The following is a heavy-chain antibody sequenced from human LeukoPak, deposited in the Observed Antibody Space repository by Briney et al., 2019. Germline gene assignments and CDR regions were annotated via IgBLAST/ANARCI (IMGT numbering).Heavy chain of an antibody. Sequence: PSETLSLTCTVSGGSISSYYWSWIRQPPGKGLEWIGYIYYSGSTNYNPSLKSRVTISVDTSKNQFSLKLSSVTAADTAVYYCARGQWLVKEFGYWGQGTLVTVSS. CDR1: GGSISSYY. D-gene: IGHD6-19*01. J-gene: IGHJ4*02. CDR2: IYYSGST. V-gene: IGHV4-59*01. CDR3: ARGQWLVKEFGY.